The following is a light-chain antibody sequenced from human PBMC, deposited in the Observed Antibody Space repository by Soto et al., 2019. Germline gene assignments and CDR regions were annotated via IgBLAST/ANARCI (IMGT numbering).Light chain of an antibody. V-gene: IGLV2-8*01. CDR2: EVS. CDR1: SCDVGGYNY. J-gene: IGLJ1*01. Sequence: QSVLTQPPSASGSPGQSVTISCTGTSCDVGGYNYVSWYQHHPGKAPKLMIYEVSKQPSGVPDRFSGSKSGNTASLTVSGLQAEDEADYYCSSYAGSNSYVFGTGTKLTVL. CDR3: SSYAGSNSYV.